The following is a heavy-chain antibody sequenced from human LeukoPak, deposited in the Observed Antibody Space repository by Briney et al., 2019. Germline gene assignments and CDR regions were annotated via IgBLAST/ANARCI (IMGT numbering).Heavy chain of an antibody. Sequence: SGPALVKPTQTLTLTCTFPGFSLSTSGMRVSWIRQPPGKALEWLARIDWDDDKFYSTSLKTRLTISKDTSKNQVVLTMTNMDPVDTATYYCARLNSGTYLGYWGQGTLVTVSS. J-gene: IGHJ4*02. CDR1: GFSLSTSGMR. CDR2: IDWDDDK. D-gene: IGHD1-26*01. CDR3: ARLNSGTYLGY. V-gene: IGHV2-70*04.